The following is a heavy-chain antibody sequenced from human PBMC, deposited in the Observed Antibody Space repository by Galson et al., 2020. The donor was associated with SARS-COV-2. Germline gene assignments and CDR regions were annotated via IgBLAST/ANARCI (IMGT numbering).Heavy chain of an antibody. V-gene: IGHV1-69*13. CDR3: ARDRTLSFTVGDYYYYGMDV. J-gene: IGHJ6*02. CDR1: GGTFSSYA. CDR2: IIPIFGTA. Sequence: SVKVSCKASGGTFSSYAISWVRQAPGQGLEWMGGIIPIFGTANYAQKFQGRVTITADESTSTAYMELSSLRSEDTAVYYCARDRTLSFTVGDYYYYGMDVWGQGTTVTVSS. D-gene: IGHD4-17*01.